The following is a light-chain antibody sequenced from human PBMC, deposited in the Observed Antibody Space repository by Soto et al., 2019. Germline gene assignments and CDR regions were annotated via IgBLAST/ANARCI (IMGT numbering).Light chain of an antibody. CDR2: GAS. CDR1: QSVNSN. J-gene: IGKJ2*01. V-gene: IGKV3-15*01. Sequence: EIVMTQSPATLSVSPGERATLSCRASQSVNSNLAWYQQKPGQAPRLLIYGASTRATGIPARFSGSGSGTEFTLTISSLQSEDFALYYCQQYNNWPPPTYTFGQGTKPEIK. CDR3: QQYNNWPPPTYT.